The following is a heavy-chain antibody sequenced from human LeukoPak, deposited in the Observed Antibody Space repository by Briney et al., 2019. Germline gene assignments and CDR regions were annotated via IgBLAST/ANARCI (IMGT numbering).Heavy chain of an antibody. CDR1: GGSFSGYY. CDR2: INHSGST. CDR3: ARANDFSGSSVAFDI. J-gene: IGHJ3*02. V-gene: IGHV4-34*01. Sequence: TPSETLSLTCAVYGGSFSGYYWSWVRQPPGKGLEWVGEINHSGSTNYNPSLKSRGTISGETSKNQFSLKLSSVTAADTAVYYCARANDFSGSSVAFDIWGQGTMVTVSS. D-gene: IGHD3-3*01.